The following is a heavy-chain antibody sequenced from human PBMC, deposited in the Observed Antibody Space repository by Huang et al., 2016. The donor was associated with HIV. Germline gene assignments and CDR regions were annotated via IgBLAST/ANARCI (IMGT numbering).Heavy chain of an antibody. V-gene: IGHV1-69*13. CDR1: GGTFISYA. Sequence: QVQLVQSGAEVKKPGSSVKVSCKASGGTFISYAIRWVRQAPGQGLEWMGGIIPSFGTANYAQKFQGRVTITADEATSTAYRELSSLRSEDTAVYYCARARGYYDSSVSYYFDYWGQGTLVTVSS. CDR3: ARARGYYDSSVSYYFDY. D-gene: IGHD3-22*01. CDR2: IIPSFGTA. J-gene: IGHJ4*02.